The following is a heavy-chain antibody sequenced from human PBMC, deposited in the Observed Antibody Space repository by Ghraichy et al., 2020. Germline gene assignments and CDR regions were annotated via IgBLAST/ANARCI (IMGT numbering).Heavy chain of an antibody. V-gene: IGHV3-74*01. CDR1: GFTFSSYW. Sequence: GGSLRLSCAASGFTFSSYWMHWVRQAPGKGLVWVSRINSDGSSTSYADSVKGRFTISRDNAKNTLYLQMNSLRAEDTAVYYCARARDCSSTSCPGHYYYYYGMDVWGQGTTVTVSS. D-gene: IGHD2-2*01. CDR2: INSDGSST. CDR3: ARARDCSSTSCPGHYYYYYGMDV. J-gene: IGHJ6*02.